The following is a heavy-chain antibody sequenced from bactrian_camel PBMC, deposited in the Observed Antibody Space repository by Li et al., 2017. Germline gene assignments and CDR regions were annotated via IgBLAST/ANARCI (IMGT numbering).Heavy chain of an antibody. D-gene: IGHD1*01. Sequence: HVQLVESGGGSVQAGGSLRLSCVVSGRTSRANCMGWFRQTPGREREGVAAIYTSDGRTCYGNSVKGRFTISSDNAKHTVTLQMNSLKPEDTAVYYCAADLNPAPWIGYPCYRIFHIGYWGQGTQVTVS. CDR3: AADLNPAPWIGYPCYRIFHIGY. V-gene: IGHV3S54*01. CDR2: IYTSDGRT. CDR1: GRTSRANC. J-gene: IGHJ6*01.